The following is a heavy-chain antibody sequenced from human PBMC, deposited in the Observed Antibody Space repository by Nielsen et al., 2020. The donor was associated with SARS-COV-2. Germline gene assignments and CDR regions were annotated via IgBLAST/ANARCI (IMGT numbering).Heavy chain of an antibody. Sequence: ASVKVSCKASGYTFAGYYLHWVRRVPGQGLERMGWINPTSGDPHYAQKFQGRVTMSRDTSISTAYMEMDRLTFDDTAVYYCARDRGSSWSNHFDPWGQGTQGTVSS. J-gene: IGHJ5*02. CDR1: GYTFAGYY. D-gene: IGHD6-13*01. V-gene: IGHV1-2*02. CDR2: INPTSGDP. CDR3: ARDRGSSWSNHFDP.